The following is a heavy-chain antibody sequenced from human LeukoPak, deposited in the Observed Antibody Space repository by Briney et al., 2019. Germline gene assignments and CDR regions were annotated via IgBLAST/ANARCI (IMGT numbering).Heavy chain of an antibody. CDR3: AKSVAIYFYYGLDV. D-gene: IGHD3-3*01. Sequence: GGSLRLSCAASGFTFSSYAMSWVRETPGKGREWVSAISGSGSSTYYADSVKGRFTISRDNSKNTLFLQMNSLGAEDTAPYYCAKSVAIYFYYGLDVWGQGTTVTVSS. J-gene: IGHJ6*02. CDR2: ISGSGSST. V-gene: IGHV3-23*01. CDR1: GFTFSSYA.